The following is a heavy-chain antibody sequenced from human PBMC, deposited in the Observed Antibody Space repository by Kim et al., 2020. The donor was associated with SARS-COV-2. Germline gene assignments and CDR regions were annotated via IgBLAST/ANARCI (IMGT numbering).Heavy chain of an antibody. J-gene: IGHJ4*02. Sequence: SETLSLTCAVYGGSFSGYYWSWIRQPPGKGLEWIGEINHSGSTNYNPSLKSRVTISVDTSKNQFSLKLSSVTAADTAVYYCARGPPLSIAVAGGFDYWGQGTLVTVSS. V-gene: IGHV4-34*01. CDR2: INHSGST. CDR1: GGSFSGYY. CDR3: ARGPPLSIAVAGGFDY. D-gene: IGHD6-19*01.